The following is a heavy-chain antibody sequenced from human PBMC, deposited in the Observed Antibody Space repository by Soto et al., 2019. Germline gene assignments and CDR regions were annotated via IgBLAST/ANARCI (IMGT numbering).Heavy chain of an antibody. CDR1: GFTFSAYG. J-gene: IGHJ4*01. CDR3: AKDWTPRQVPQYVFDF. D-gene: IGHD2-2*01. Sequence: QVQLVESGGGVVQPGRSLRLSCAASGFTFSAYGMHWVRQAPGKGLEWLAVISYEGSRKFYADSVKGRFTISRDDSENSVYLQMNSLRPEDTSIYYCAKDWTPRQVPQYVFDFWGQGTVVTVSS. V-gene: IGHV3-30*18. CDR2: ISYEGSRK.